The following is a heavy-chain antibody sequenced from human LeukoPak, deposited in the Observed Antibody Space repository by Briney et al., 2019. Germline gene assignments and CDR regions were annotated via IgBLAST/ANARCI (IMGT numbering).Heavy chain of an antibody. V-gene: IGHV3-48*03. Sequence: GGSLRLSCAASGFTFSSYEMNWVRQAPGKGLEWVSYISSSGSTIYYADSVKGRFTISRDNAKNSLYLQMNSLRAEDTAVYYCARESPARNSGSYKNYYYYYMDVWGKGTTVTVSS. J-gene: IGHJ6*03. D-gene: IGHD1-26*01. CDR1: GFTFSSYE. CDR2: ISSSGSTI. CDR3: ARESPARNSGSYKNYYYYYMDV.